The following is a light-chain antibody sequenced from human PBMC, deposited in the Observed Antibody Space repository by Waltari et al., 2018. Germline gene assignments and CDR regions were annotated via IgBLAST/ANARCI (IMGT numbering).Light chain of an antibody. CDR1: NIESNS. Sequence: SYVLPQPPSVSVAPGETARITSGGNNIESNSVNWYRQRPGQAPVVVISYDNDRAAGLPERFSGSNSGNTATLTISRVEAGDEADYYCQVWDANTDPGVFGTGTEVTVL. CDR2: YDN. J-gene: IGLJ1*01. V-gene: IGLV3-21*01. CDR3: QVWDANTDPGV.